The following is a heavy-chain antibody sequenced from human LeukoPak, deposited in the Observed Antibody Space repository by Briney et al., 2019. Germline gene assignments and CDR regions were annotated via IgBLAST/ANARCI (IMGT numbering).Heavy chain of an antibody. Sequence: PSETLSLTCTVSGGSISSYYWSWIRQPPGKGLEWIGYIYYSGSTNYNPSLKSRVTISADTSKNQFSLKLSSVTAADTAVYYCARVLPNLEWLPHYYMDVWGKGTTVTVSS. D-gene: IGHD3-3*01. CDR3: ARVLPNLEWLPHYYMDV. J-gene: IGHJ6*03. V-gene: IGHV4-59*01. CDR2: IYYSGST. CDR1: GGSISSYY.